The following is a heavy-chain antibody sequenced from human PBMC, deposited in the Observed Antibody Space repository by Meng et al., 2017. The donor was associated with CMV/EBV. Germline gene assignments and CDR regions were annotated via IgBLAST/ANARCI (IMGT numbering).Heavy chain of an antibody. V-gene: IGHV3-7*01. Sequence: GESLKISCAASGFTFSSYWMSWVRQAPGKGLEWVANIKQDGGEKYYVDSVKGRFTISRDNAKNSLYLQMNSLRAEDTAVYYCARDRQHGYYGMDVWGQGTTVTVSS. CDR1: GFTFSSYW. J-gene: IGHJ6*02. CDR3: ARDRQHGYYGMDV. D-gene: IGHD6-13*01. CDR2: IKQDGGEK.